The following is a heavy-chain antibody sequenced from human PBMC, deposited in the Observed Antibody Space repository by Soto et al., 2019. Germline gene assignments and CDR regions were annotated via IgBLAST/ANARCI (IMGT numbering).Heavy chain of an antibody. CDR1: GGSISSGGYY. Sequence: SETLSLTCTVSGGSISSGGYYWSWIRQHPGKGLEWIGYIYYSGTTYYNPSLKSRVAISVDTSKNQFSLKLSSVSAADTALYYCARCSLVVVPAPGFDPWGRGTLVTVSS. CDR2: IYYSGTT. V-gene: IGHV4-31*03. CDR3: ARCSLVVVPAPGFDP. J-gene: IGHJ5*02. D-gene: IGHD2-2*01.